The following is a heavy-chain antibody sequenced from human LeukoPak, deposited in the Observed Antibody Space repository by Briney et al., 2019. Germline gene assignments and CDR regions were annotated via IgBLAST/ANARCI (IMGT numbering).Heavy chain of an antibody. V-gene: IGHV4-59*01. CDR2: SYYSGST. CDR1: GGSITHYY. CDR3: ASSSIAALYGY. J-gene: IGHJ4*02. D-gene: IGHD6-6*01. Sequence: SETLSLTCTVSGGSITHYYWTWIRQPPGKTLEWIGYSYYSGSTKYNPSLKSRVTISVDTSNNQFSLNLRSVTAADTAVYYCASSSIAALYGYWGQGTLVTVSS.